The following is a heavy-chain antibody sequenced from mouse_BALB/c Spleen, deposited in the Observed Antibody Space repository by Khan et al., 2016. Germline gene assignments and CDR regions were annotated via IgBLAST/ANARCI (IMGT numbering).Heavy chain of an antibody. V-gene: IGHV14-3*02. Sequence: VRLQQSGAELVKPGASVKLSCTASGFNIKDTYMHWVKQRPEQGLEWIGRIDPANGNTKYDPKFQGKATIPADTSSNTAYLQLSSLTSEDTAVYYCARSPYDDDVGFAYWGQGTLVTVSA. J-gene: IGHJ3*01. D-gene: IGHD2-4*01. CDR1: GFNIKDTY. CDR3: ARSPYDDDVGFAY. CDR2: IDPANGNT.